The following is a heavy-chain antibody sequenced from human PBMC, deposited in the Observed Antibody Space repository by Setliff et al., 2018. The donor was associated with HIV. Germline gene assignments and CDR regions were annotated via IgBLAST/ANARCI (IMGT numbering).Heavy chain of an antibody. V-gene: IGHV1-2*04. Sequence: ASVKVSCKASGYTFTGYYMHWVRQAPGQGLEWMGWINPNSGGTNYAQKFQGWVTVTRDTSISTAYMELSRLRSDDTAVYYCARDRCDSVKCYLYNWFDPWGQGTLVTVSS. CDR1: GYTFTGYY. D-gene: IGHD3-22*01. J-gene: IGHJ5*02. CDR2: INPNSGGT. CDR3: ARDRCDSVKCYLYNWFDP.